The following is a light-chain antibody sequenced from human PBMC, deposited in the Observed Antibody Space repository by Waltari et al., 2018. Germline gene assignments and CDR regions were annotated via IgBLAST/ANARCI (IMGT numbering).Light chain of an antibody. J-gene: IGKJ1*01. CDR3: QHYVRLPAT. Sequence: EIVLTQSPGPLSLSPGERATLSCRAGQSVSRTLAWYQQKPGEAPKLLIYGATLRATGSPDRFTGSGSGTDFSLTISSLEPEDFAIYYCQHYVRLPATFGQGTKVEIK. V-gene: IGKV3-20*01. CDR2: GAT. CDR1: QSVSRT.